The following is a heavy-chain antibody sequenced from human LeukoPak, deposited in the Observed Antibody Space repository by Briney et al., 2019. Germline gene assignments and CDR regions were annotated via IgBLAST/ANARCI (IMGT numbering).Heavy chain of an antibody. CDR1: GFTFSSYA. Sequence: GGSLRLSCAASGFTFSSYAMHWVRQAPGKGREWVAVISYDGSNKYYADSVKGRFTISRDNSKNTLYLQMNSLRAEDTAVYYCARGGGDFWSGHSGVLDYWGQGTLVTVSS. CDR2: ISYDGSNK. J-gene: IGHJ4*02. V-gene: IGHV3-30-3*01. CDR3: ARGGGDFWSGHSGVLDY. D-gene: IGHD3-3*01.